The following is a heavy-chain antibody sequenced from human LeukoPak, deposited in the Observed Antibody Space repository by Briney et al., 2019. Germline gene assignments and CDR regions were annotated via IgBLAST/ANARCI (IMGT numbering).Heavy chain of an antibody. J-gene: IGHJ4*02. CDR3: ARESLRYSGYD. V-gene: IGHV4-61*02. Sequence: PSQTLSLTCTVSGGSISSGSYDWSWIRQPAGKGLEWIGRIYTSGSTNYNPSLKSRVTISVDTSKNQFSLKLIAVTAADTAVYYCARESLRYSGYDWGQGTLVTVSS. D-gene: IGHD5-12*01. CDR2: IYTSGST. CDR1: GGSISSGSYD.